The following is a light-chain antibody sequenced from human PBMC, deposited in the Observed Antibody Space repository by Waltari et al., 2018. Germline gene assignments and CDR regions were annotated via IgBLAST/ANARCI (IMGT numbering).Light chain of an antibody. CDR3: SAWDGSRSGWV. J-gene: IGLJ3*02. Sequence: QSVLTQPPSASGTPGQRVTISCSGSSSHIGSNTLNWSQQLPGTAPTLLIYGQNQRPSGVPDRFSGSKSGTSASLAISGLRSEDEADYYCSAWDGSRSGWVFGGGTKLTVL. CDR1: SSHIGSNT. CDR2: GQN. V-gene: IGLV1-44*01.